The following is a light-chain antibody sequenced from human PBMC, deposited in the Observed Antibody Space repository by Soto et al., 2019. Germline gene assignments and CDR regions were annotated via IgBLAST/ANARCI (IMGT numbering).Light chain of an antibody. Sequence: EVVLTQSPGTLSMSPGERVTLSCRASQSVSRNSVAWYQQKPGQPPRLLIFGSSNRATGIPDRFSGIGTGTDFTLTISRLDPDDFAVYYCQQDGASPPYTFGPGTKVELK. CDR1: QSVSRNS. CDR2: GSS. V-gene: IGKV3-20*01. CDR3: QQDGASPPYT. J-gene: IGKJ2*01.